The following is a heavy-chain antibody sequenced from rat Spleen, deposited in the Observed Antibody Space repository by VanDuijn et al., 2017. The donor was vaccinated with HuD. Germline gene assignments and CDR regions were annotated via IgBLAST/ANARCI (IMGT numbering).Heavy chain of an antibody. Sequence: EVQLVESAGGLVQPGRSLKLSCVASGFTFNNYWMTWVRQAPKKGLEWVATISYDGSSTYYRDSVKGRFTISRDNAKSTLYLQMDSLRSEDTATYYCATPTPGIPFTYWGQGTLVTVSS. D-gene: IGHD1-4*01. J-gene: IGHJ3*01. CDR3: ATPTPGIPFTY. V-gene: IGHV5-29*01. CDR1: GFTFNNYW. CDR2: ISYDGSST.